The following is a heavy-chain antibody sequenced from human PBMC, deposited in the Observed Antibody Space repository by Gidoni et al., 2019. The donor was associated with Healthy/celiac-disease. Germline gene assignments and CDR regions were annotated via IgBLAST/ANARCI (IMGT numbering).Heavy chain of an antibody. CDR2: ISYDGSNK. Sequence: QVQLVESGGGVVQPGRSLRLSCAASGFTFSSYAMHWVRQAPGKGLEWVAVISYDGSNKYYADSVKGRFTISRDNSKNTLYLQMNSLRAEDTAVYYCARDGGGDGSGSYAPQAGGMDVWGQGTTVTVSS. J-gene: IGHJ6*02. V-gene: IGHV3-30-3*01. CDR3: ARDGGGDGSGSYAPQAGGMDV. D-gene: IGHD3-10*01. CDR1: GFTFSSYA.